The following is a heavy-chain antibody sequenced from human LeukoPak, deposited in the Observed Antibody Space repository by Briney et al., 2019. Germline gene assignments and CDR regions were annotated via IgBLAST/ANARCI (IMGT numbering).Heavy chain of an antibody. J-gene: IGHJ3*02. CDR1: GFTFSSYD. V-gene: IGHV3-48*03. Sequence: GGSLRLSCAASGFTFSSYDMNWVRQAPGKGLEWLSYISNSGSTKYYADSVKGRFTISRDNSKNTLYLQMNSLRAEDTAVYYCARRQGDAFDIWGQGTMVTVSS. CDR2: ISNSGSTK. CDR3: ARRQGDAFDI.